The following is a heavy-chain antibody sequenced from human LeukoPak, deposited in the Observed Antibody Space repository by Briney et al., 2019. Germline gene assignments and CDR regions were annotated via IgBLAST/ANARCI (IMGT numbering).Heavy chain of an antibody. CDR2: ISSSSSYI. D-gene: IGHD6-19*01. J-gene: IGHJ4*02. V-gene: IGHV3-21*01. CDR3: ARDYGSGWYGQIDY. CDR1: GFXFSSYS. Sequence: GGSLRLSCAAPGFXFSSYSINWVRQAPGKGLEWVSSISSSSSYIYYADSVKGRFTISRDNAKNSLYLQMNSLRAEDTAVYYCARDYGSGWYGQIDYWGQGTLVTVSS.